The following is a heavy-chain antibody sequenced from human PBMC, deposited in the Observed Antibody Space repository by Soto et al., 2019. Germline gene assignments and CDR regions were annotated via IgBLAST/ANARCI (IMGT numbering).Heavy chain of an antibody. CDR3: ARKGYGDYLDS. CDR1: GGSINSYL. CDR2: ISYSGNT. Sequence: SETLSLTCTVSGGSINSYLWSWIRQPPGKGLEWIGYISYSGNTNYNPSLRSRVTISADTSKNQFSLTLTSVTAADTAVYYCARKGYGDYLDSWGQGTLVTVSS. J-gene: IGHJ4*02. V-gene: IGHV4-59*01. D-gene: IGHD4-17*01.